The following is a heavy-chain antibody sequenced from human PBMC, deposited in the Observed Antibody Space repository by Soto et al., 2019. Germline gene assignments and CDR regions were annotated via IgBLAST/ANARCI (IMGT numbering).Heavy chain of an antibody. D-gene: IGHD1-1*01. CDR3: ARKNWNRGVDVFDI. Sequence: QVQLVQSGAEVKKPGASLKVSCNASGYTFTTYGISWVRQAPGQGLEWMGWISAYNGNTNYAQKVQGRVTMTTDTDTTTAYMDLRSLRSDDTAVYYGARKNWNRGVDVFDIWGQGTMVTVSS. V-gene: IGHV1-18*01. J-gene: IGHJ3*02. CDR2: ISAYNGNT. CDR1: GYTFTTYG.